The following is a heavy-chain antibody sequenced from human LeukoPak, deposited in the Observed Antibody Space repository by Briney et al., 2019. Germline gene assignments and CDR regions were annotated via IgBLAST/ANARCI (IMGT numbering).Heavy chain of an antibody. CDR1: GFTVRSTY. CDR3: ARQNDYIHDY. D-gene: IGHD4-11*01. CDR2: IYSDGST. J-gene: IGHJ4*02. V-gene: IGHV3-53*01. Sequence: GGSLRLSCAASGFTVRSTYMSWVRQAPGKGLEWVSVIYSDGSTYYADSVKGRFTISRDNSKNTLYLQMNSLRAEDTAVHYCARQNDYIHDYWGQGTLVTVSS.